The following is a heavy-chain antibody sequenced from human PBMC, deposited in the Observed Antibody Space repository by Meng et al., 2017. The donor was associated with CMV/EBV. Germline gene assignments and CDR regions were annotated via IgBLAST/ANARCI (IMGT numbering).Heavy chain of an antibody. D-gene: IGHD3-9*01. V-gene: IGHV4-34*01. CDR1: GGSFSGYY. CDR3: ARGRYDILTGYYHGMDV. CDR2: INHSGST. J-gene: IGHJ6*02. Sequence: SETLSLTCAVYGGSFSGYYWSWIRQPPGKGLEWIGEINHSGSTNYNSSLKSRVTISVDTSKNQFSLKLSSVTAADTAVYYCARGRYDILTGYYHGMDVWGQGTTVTVSS.